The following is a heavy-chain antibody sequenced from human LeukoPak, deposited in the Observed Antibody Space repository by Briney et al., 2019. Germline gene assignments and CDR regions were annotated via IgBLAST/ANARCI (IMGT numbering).Heavy chain of an antibody. J-gene: IGHJ4*02. CDR2: INPNSGGT. D-gene: IGHD5-12*01. CDR1: GYTFTGYY. V-gene: IGHV1-2*02. CDR3: ARVNSEWVRPDDY. Sequence: ASVKVSCKASGYTFTGYYMHWVRQAPGQGLEWMGWINPNSGGTNYAQKFQGRVTMTRDTSISTAYMELSRLRSDDTAVYYCARVNSEWVRPDDYWGQGALVTVSS.